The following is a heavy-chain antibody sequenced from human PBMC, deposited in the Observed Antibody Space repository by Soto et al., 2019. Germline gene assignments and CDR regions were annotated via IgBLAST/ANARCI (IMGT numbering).Heavy chain of an antibody. Sequence: XGSLVLSCAASGFIFNNYAMSWVRQAPGKGLEWVSTVSVSGGTTYYADSLKGRFTISRDNSKKTVYLQMNRLRADDTAIYYCAKGLYYYDSSGYRLFDYWGQGTLVTVSS. J-gene: IGHJ4*02. CDR3: AKGLYYYDSSGYRLFDY. V-gene: IGHV3-23*01. CDR2: VSVSGGTT. D-gene: IGHD3-22*01. CDR1: GFIFNNYA.